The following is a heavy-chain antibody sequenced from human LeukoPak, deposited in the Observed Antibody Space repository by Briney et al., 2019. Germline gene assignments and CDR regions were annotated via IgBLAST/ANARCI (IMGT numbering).Heavy chain of an antibody. Sequence: SGGSLRLSCAASGFTFNSYNMNWVRQAPGKGLEWVANIKQDGSEKYYRDSVQGRFTISRDNAKNSLYLQMNSLRAEDTAVYYCARSGSGYFDYWGQGSLVTVSS. J-gene: IGHJ4*02. V-gene: IGHV3-7*01. CDR2: IKQDGSEK. CDR3: ARSGSGYFDY. CDR1: GFTFNSYN.